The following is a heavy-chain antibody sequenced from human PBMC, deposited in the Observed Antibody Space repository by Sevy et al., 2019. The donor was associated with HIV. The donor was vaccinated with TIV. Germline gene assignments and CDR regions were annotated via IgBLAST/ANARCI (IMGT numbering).Heavy chain of an antibody. V-gene: IGHV1-18*01. CDR3: ARTYYYDSRGYYPYYFDY. J-gene: IGHJ4*02. D-gene: IGHD3-22*01. CDR2: ISAYNRNT. Sequence: ASVKVSCKASGYTFTSYDISWVRQAPGQGLEWMGRISAYNRNTNYAQKLQGRVTMTTDTSTSTAYMELRSLRSDDTAVYYCARTYYYDSRGYYPYYFDYWGQGTLVTVSS. CDR1: GYTFTSYD.